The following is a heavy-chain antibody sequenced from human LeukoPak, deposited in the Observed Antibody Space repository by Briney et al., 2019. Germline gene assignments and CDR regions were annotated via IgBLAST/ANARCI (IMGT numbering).Heavy chain of an antibody. CDR1: GFTFSTYN. V-gene: IGHV3-21*01. J-gene: IGHJ4*02. D-gene: IGHD3-10*01. CDR2: ISGSSNYR. Sequence: GGSLRLSCAASGFTFSTYNMNWVRQAPGKGLEWVSSISGSSNYRYYADSLKGRFTISRDNSKNTLYLQMNSLRAEDTAVYYCARVRVRGVISHARYFDYWGQGTLVTVSS. CDR3: ARVRVRGVISHARYFDY.